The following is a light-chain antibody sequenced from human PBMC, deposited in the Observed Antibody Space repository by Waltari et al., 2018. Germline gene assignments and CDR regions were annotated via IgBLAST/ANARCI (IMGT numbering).Light chain of an antibody. CDR3: SSYAVTATLL. V-gene: IGLV2-14*03. J-gene: IGLJ2*01. CDR2: DVK. Sequence: QSVLTQPASVSGSPGQSITISCTGTRGYVGGYDYVSWYQQQPGKAPKLMIYDVKNRPSGVSNRFSGSKSGDTASLTISGLQAEDEADYYCSSYAVTATLLFGGGTTLTVL. CDR1: RGYVGGYDY.